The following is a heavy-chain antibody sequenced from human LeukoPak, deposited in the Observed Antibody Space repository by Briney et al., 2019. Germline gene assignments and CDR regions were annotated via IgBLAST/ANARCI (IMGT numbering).Heavy chain of an antibody. V-gene: IGHV4-59*01. D-gene: IGHD1-14*01. Sequence: PSETLSLTCTVSGGSISSYYWSWIRQPPGKGLEWIGYIYYSGSTNYNPSLKSRVTISVDTSKNQFSLKLSSVTAADTAVYYCVREVYHYFDYWGQGTLVTVSS. J-gene: IGHJ4*02. CDR1: GGSISSYY. CDR3: VREVYHYFDY. CDR2: IYYSGST.